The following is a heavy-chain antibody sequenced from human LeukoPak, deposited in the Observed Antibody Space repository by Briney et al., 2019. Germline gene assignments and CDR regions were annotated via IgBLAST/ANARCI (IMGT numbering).Heavy chain of an antibody. CDR2: MNPNSGNT. CDR1: GYTFTSYD. J-gene: IGHJ5*02. CDR3: ARGGGTDYAQYNWFDP. D-gene: IGHD4-17*01. V-gene: IGHV1-8*03. Sequence: ASVTVSCKASGYTFTSYDINWVRQATGQGLEWMGWMNPNSGNTGYAQKFQGRVTITRNTSISTAYMELSSLRSEDTAVYYCARGGGTDYAQYNWFDPWGQGTLVTVSS.